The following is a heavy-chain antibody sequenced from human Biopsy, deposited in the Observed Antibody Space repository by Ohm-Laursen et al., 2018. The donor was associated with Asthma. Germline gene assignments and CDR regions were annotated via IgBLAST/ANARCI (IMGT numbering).Heavy chain of an antibody. CDR3: ARHPNNGDYSYWYFDL. V-gene: IGHV4-39*01. CDR1: GFSMDTNSYF. Sequence: SETLSLTWPISGFSMDTNSYFWGWIRQPPGKGLEWIGGVFYTGITYYNPSLESRVTMSVDTSKSQFFPEVNSVTAPDTAVYYCARHPNNGDYSYWYFDLWGRGTLVTVSS. CDR2: VFYTGIT. J-gene: IGHJ2*01. D-gene: IGHD4-17*01.